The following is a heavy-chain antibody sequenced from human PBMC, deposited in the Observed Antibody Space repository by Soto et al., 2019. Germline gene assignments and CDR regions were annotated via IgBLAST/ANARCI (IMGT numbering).Heavy chain of an antibody. V-gene: IGHV4-30-4*01. J-gene: IGHJ4*02. Sequence: QVQLQESGPGLVKPSQTLSLTCTVSGGSISSGDYYWSWIRQPPGKGLEWIGYIYYSGSTYYNPSLKRRVTISVDTSKNQFSLKLSSVTAADTAVYYCASRRDWRSDCSGGSCYSAHYWGQGTLVTVSS. CDR2: IYYSGST. D-gene: IGHD2-15*01. CDR3: ASRRDWRSDCSGGSCYSAHY. CDR1: GGSISSGDYY.